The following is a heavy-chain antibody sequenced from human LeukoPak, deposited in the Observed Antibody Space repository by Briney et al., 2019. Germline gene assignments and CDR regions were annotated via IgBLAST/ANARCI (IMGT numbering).Heavy chain of an antibody. CDR1: GFTFSSYW. CDR2: IKTDGSEK. D-gene: IGHD1-26*01. CDR3: AKAPYSGTYYVFDY. V-gene: IGHV3-7*03. Sequence: QPGGSLRLSCEASGFTFSSYWMSWVRQAPGKGLEWVANIKTDGSEKYYVDSVKGRFTISRDNSKNTLFLQMDSLRADDTAVYYCAKAPYSGTYYVFDYWGQGTLVTVSS. J-gene: IGHJ4*02.